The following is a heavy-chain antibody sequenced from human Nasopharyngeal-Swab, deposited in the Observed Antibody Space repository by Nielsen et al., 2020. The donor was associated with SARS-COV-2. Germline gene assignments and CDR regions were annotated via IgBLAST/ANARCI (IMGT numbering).Heavy chain of an antibody. D-gene: IGHD6-6*01. CDR3: ARDRAYSSSSPGDY. V-gene: IGHV4-59*12. Sequence: WIRRPPGKGREWIGYIYYRGSTNYNPSLKSRVTISVDTSKNQFSMKLSSVTAADTAVYYCARDRAYSSSSPGDYWGQGTLVTVSS. J-gene: IGHJ4*02. CDR2: IYYRGST.